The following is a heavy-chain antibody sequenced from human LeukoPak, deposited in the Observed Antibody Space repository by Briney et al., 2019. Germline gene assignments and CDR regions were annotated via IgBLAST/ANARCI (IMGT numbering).Heavy chain of an antibody. Sequence: SETPSLTCTVSGGSISSYYWSWIRQPPGEGLEWIGYIYYSGSTNYNPSLKSRVTISVDTSKNQFSLKLSSVTAADTAVYYCARATGTNYYYYGMDVWGQGTTVTVSS. CDR2: IYYSGST. D-gene: IGHD1-7*01. CDR1: GGSISSYY. CDR3: ARATGTNYYYYGMDV. J-gene: IGHJ6*02. V-gene: IGHV4-59*01.